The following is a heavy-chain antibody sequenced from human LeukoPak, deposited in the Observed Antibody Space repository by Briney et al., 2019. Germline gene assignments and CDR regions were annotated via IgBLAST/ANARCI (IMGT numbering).Heavy chain of an antibody. CDR2: INPNSGGT. Sequence: ASVKVSCKASGYTFTGYYMHWVRQAPGQGLEWMGWINPNSGGTNYAQKSQGRVTMTRDTSISTAYMELSRLRSDDTAVYYCARGTYYYDSSGYYEGVYWGQGTLVTVSS. D-gene: IGHD3-22*01. J-gene: IGHJ4*02. CDR1: GYTFTGYY. V-gene: IGHV1-2*02. CDR3: ARGTYYYDSSGYYEGVY.